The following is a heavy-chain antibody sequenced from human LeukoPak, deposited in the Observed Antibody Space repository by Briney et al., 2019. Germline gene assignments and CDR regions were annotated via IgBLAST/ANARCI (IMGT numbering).Heavy chain of an antibody. Sequence: TGGSLRLSRAASGFSFGSFAMSWVRQAPGKGLVWVSRINSDGSSTSYADSVKGRFTISRDNAKNTLYLQMNSLRAEDTAVYYCARSKYYYDSSGYFTYYFDYWGQGTLVTVSS. CDR2: INSDGSST. V-gene: IGHV3-74*01. CDR1: GFSFGSFA. CDR3: ARSKYYYDSSGYFTYYFDY. D-gene: IGHD3-22*01. J-gene: IGHJ4*02.